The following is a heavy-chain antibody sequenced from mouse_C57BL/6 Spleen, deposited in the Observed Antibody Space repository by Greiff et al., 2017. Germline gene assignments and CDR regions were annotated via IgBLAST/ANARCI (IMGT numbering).Heavy chain of an antibody. Sequence: VKLVESGAELARPGASVKLSCKASGYTFTSYGISWVKQRTGQGLEWIGEIYPRSGNTYYNEKFKGKATLTADKSSSTAYMELRSLTSEDSAVYFCAREITTVVGRAMDYWGQGTSVTVSS. J-gene: IGHJ4*01. D-gene: IGHD1-1*01. CDR2: IYPRSGNT. CDR3: AREITTVVGRAMDY. V-gene: IGHV1-81*01. CDR1: GYTFTSYG.